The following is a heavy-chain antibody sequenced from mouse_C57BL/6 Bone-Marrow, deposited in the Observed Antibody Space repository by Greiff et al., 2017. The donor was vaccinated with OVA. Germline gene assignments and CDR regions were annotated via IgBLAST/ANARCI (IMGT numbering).Heavy chain of an antibody. CDR1: GYSITSGYY. CDR3: ARVDGYDYAMDY. D-gene: IGHD2-3*01. CDR2: ISYDGSN. J-gene: IGHJ4*01. Sequence: EVKLMESGPGLVKPSQSLSLTCSVTGYSITSGYYWNWIRQFPGNKLEWMGYISYDGSNNYNPSLKNRISITRDTSKNQFFLKLNSVTTEDTATYYCARVDGYDYAMDYWGQGTSVTVSS. V-gene: IGHV3-6*01.